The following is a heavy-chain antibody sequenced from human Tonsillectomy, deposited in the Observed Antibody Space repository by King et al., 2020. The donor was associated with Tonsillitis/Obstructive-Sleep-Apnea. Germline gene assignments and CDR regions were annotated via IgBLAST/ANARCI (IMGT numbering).Heavy chain of an antibody. CDR2: ISYDGSNK. Sequence: VQLVESGGGVVQPGRSLRLSCAASGFTFSSYAMHWVRQAPGKGLEWVAVISYDGSNKYYADSVKGRFTISRDNSKNTLYLQMNSLRAEDTAVYYCARDPEDSGSGRGYFDYWGQGTLVTVSS. J-gene: IGHJ4*02. CDR3: ARDPEDSGSGRGYFDY. D-gene: IGHD3-10*01. V-gene: IGHV3-30*04. CDR1: GFTFSSYA.